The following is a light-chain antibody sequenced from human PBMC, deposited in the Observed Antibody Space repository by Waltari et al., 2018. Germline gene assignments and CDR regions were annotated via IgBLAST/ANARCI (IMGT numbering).Light chain of an antibody. CDR2: DDS. CDR1: DTGSKN. Sequence: SYVLTQPPSVSVAPGKTARITCGGNDTGSKNVHWYQQKPGRAPLLVVYDDSDRPSGIPERFSGSNSGNTATLTISRVEAGDEGDYYCQVWDSSTDQQVFGGGTKLTVL. CDR3: QVWDSSTDQQV. J-gene: IGLJ3*02. V-gene: IGLV3-21*03.